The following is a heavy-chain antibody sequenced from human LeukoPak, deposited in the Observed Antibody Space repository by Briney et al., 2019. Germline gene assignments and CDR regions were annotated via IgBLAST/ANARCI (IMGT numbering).Heavy chain of an antibody. CDR1: GGTFSSYA. Sequence: ASVKVSCKASGGTFSSYAISWVRQAPGQGLEWMGGIIPIFGTANYAQKFQGRVTTTADESTSTAYMELSSLRSEDTAVYYCAREFRSIAVAGTDYFDYWGQGTLVTVSS. V-gene: IGHV1-69*01. J-gene: IGHJ4*02. CDR3: AREFRSIAVAGTDYFDY. CDR2: IIPIFGTA. D-gene: IGHD6-19*01.